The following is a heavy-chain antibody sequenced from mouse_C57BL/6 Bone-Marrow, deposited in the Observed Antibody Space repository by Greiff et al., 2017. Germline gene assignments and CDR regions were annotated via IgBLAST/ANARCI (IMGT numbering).Heavy chain of an antibody. CDR2: ISDGGSYT. CDR3: AGEKRGTTYAKDYGD. J-gene: IGHJ1*03. D-gene: IGHD1-1*01. CDR1: GFTFSSYA. V-gene: IGHV5-4*01. Sequence: EVKLVESGGGLVKPGGSLKLSCAASGFTFSSYAMSWVRQTPAKRLEWVATISDGGSYTYYPDNVKGRFTISRDNAKNNLYLQMIHLKSEDTAMDNCAGEKRGTTYAKDYGDWGTGITVT.